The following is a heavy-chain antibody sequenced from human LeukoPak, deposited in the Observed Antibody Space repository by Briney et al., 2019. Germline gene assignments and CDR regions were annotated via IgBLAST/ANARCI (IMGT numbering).Heavy chain of an antibody. Sequence: PGGSLGLSCAASGFTFSSYWMSWVRQAPGKGLEWVANIKQDGSEKYYVDSVKGRFTISRDNAKNSLYLQMNSLRAEDTAVYYCARDRSSGWRNYFDYWGQGTLVTVSS. CDR3: ARDRSSGWRNYFDY. CDR1: GFTFSSYW. D-gene: IGHD6-19*01. V-gene: IGHV3-7*03. J-gene: IGHJ4*02. CDR2: IKQDGSEK.